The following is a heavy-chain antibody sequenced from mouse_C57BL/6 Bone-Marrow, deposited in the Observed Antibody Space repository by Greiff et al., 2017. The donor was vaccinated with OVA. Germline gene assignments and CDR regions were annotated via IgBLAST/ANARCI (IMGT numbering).Heavy chain of an antibody. Sequence: VKLMESGPGLVQPSQSLSITCTVSGFSLTSYGVHWVRQSPGKGLEWLGVIWSGGSTDYNAAFISRLSISKDNSKSQVFFKMNSLQADDTAIYYCARISPITTVVAKGFAYWGQGTLVTVSA. J-gene: IGHJ3*01. CDR2: IWSGGST. CDR1: GFSLTSYG. D-gene: IGHD1-1*01. V-gene: IGHV2-2*01. CDR3: ARISPITTVVAKGFAY.